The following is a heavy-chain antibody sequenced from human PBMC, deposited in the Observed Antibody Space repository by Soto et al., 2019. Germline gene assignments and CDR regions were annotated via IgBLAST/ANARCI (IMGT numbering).Heavy chain of an antibody. CDR3: AREEGTYVLWGGQPFGYSWCDP. Sequence: PSETLSLNCTVSGGSISRYYWSWIRQPAGKGLEWIGRIYTSGSTNYNPSLKSRVTMSVDTSKNQFSLKLSSVTAADTAVYYCAREEGTYVLWGGQPFGYSWCDPWGQGTLVTVSS. J-gene: IGHJ5*02. D-gene: IGHD2-21*01. V-gene: IGHV4-4*07. CDR2: IYTSGST. CDR1: GGSISRYY.